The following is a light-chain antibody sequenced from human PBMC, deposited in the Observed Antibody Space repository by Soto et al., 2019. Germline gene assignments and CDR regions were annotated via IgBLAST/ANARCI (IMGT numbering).Light chain of an antibody. CDR1: QTVSSN. J-gene: IGKJ1*01. Sequence: EIVMTQFPATLSVSPGERATLSCRASQTVSSNLAWFQQKPGQAPRLLIYSASTRATDIPARFTGSGSGTEFTLTISSLQSEDFAVYYCQQYNDWPPWTFGQGTKVEIK. V-gene: IGKV3-15*01. CDR3: QQYNDWPPWT. CDR2: SAS.